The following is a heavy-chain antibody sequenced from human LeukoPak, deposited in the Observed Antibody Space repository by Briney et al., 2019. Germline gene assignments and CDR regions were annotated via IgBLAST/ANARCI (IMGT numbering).Heavy chain of an antibody. CDR3: ARELSYSSGWSQFDY. Sequence: SQTLSLTCTVSGGSISSGDYYWSWIRQPPGKGLEWIGYIYYSGSTNYNPSLKSRVTISVDTSKNQFSLKLSSVTAADTAVYYCARELSYSSGWSQFDYWGQGTLVTVSS. J-gene: IGHJ4*02. D-gene: IGHD6-19*01. CDR2: IYYSGST. CDR1: GGSISSGDYY. V-gene: IGHV4-61*08.